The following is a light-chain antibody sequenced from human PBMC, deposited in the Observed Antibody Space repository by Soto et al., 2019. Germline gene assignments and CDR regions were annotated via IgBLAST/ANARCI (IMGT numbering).Light chain of an antibody. CDR3: AVLDYSRNGAV. CDR2: SND. CDR1: SSNIGSNT. J-gene: IGLJ3*02. V-gene: IGLV1-44*01. Sequence: QSVLTQPPSVSGTPGQRVTISCSGSSSNIGSNTVNWYQQLPGMAPKLLIYSNDQRPSAVTDRFSDGKSGTSDSLAISGLQSEDEAAYYCAVLDYSRNGAVFGGGTKVTVL.